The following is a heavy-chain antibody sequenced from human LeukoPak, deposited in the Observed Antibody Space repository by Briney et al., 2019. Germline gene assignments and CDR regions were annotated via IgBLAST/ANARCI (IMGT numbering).Heavy chain of an antibody. CDR2: IYYSGST. J-gene: IGHJ3*02. V-gene: IGHV4-59*01. CDR1: GGSISSYY. Sequence: SETLSLTCTVSGGSISSYYWSWIRQPPGKGLEWIGYIYYSGSTNYNPSLKSRVTISVDTSKNQFSLKLSSVTAADTAVYYCARVRIAAGEAAGTRVRDFDIWGQGTMVTVSS. D-gene: IGHD6-13*01. CDR3: ARVRIAAGEAAGTRVRDFDI.